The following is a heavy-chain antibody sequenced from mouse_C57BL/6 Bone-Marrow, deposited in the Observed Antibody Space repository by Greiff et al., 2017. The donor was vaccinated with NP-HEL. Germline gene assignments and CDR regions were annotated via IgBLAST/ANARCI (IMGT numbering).Heavy chain of an antibody. CDR1: GYSFTDYY. V-gene: IGHV1-39*01. Sequence: EVQLQQSGPELVKPGASVKISCKASGYSFTDYYMNWVKQSHGKSLEWIGVINPNYGTTSYNQKFKGKATLTVDQSSSTAYMQLNSLTSEDSAVYYCARAVYYGSSPWYFDVWGTGTTVTVSS. CDR2: INPNYGTT. CDR3: ARAVYYGSSPWYFDV. D-gene: IGHD1-1*01. J-gene: IGHJ1*03.